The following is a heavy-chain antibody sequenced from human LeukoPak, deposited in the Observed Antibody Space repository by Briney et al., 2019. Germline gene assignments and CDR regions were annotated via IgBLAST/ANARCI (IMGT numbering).Heavy chain of an antibody. J-gene: IGHJ4*02. D-gene: IGHD3-10*01. CDR1: GFTFSSYA. CDR3: AKAPAIYGSGSYSFDY. Sequence: GGSLRLSCAASGFTFSSYAMSWVRQAPGKGLEWVSAISGSGGSTYYADSVKGRFTISRDNSKNTLYLQMNSLRAEDTAVYYCAKAPAIYGSGSYSFDYWGQGTLVTVSS. CDR2: ISGSGGST. V-gene: IGHV3-23*01.